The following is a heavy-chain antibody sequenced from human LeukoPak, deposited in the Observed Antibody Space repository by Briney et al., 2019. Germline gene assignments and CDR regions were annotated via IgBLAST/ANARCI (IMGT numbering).Heavy chain of an antibody. V-gene: IGHV4-39*07. Sequence: SETLSLTCTVSGVSISSSNSYWGWIRQPPGKGLEWIGSIYYSGSTYYNPSLKSRVTISVDTSKNQFSLKLSSVTAADTAVYYCARDVAVAGLGYWGQGTLVTVSS. D-gene: IGHD6-19*01. CDR2: IYYSGST. CDR3: ARDVAVAGLGY. CDR1: GVSISSSNSY. J-gene: IGHJ4*02.